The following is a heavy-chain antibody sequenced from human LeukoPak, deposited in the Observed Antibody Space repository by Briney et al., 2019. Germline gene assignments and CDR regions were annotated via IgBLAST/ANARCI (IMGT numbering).Heavy chain of an antibody. CDR1: GYTFTGYY. CDR3: ARDSSGYLPYYFDY. J-gene: IGHJ4*02. D-gene: IGHD3-22*01. CDR2: ISAYNGNT. Sequence: GASVKVSCKASGYTFTGYYMHWVRQAPGQGLEWMGWISAYNGNTNYAQKLQGRVTITTDTSTSTAYMELRSLRSDDTAVYYCARDSSGYLPYYFDYWGQGTLVTVSS. V-gene: IGHV1-18*04.